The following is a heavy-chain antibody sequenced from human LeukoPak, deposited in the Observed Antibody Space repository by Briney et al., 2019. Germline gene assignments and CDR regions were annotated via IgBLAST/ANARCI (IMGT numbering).Heavy chain of an antibody. CDR3: ARSRGYSSGWHMDY. D-gene: IGHD6-19*01. Sequence: SEALSLTCTVSGGSISIYYWSWIRQPPGKGLEWIGYIYYSGSTNYNPSLKSQVTISVDTSKNQFSLRLSSVTAADTAVYYCARSRGYSSGWHMDYWGQGTLVTVSS. V-gene: IGHV4-59*08. J-gene: IGHJ4*02. CDR1: GGSISIYY. CDR2: IYYSGST.